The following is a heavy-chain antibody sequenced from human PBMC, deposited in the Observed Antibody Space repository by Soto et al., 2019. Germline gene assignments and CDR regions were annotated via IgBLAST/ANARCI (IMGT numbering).Heavy chain of an antibody. Sequence: WASVKVSCKASGYTFTGYYMHWVRQAPGQGLEWMGWINPNSGGTNYAQKFQGRVTMTRDTSISTAYMELSRLRSDDTAVYYCARRVSNDFWSGYPDYYYYGMDVWGQGTTVTSP. CDR3: ARRVSNDFWSGYPDYYYYGMDV. D-gene: IGHD3-3*01. V-gene: IGHV1-2*02. CDR2: INPNSGGT. J-gene: IGHJ6*02. CDR1: GYTFTGYY.